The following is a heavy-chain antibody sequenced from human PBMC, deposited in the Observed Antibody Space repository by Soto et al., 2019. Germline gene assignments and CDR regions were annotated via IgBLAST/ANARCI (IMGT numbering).Heavy chain of an antibody. Sequence: SETLSLTCTVSAGSISSSSYYWGWIRQPPGKGLEWIGSIYYSGSTYYNPSLKSRVTISVDTSKNQFSLKLTSVTTADTAVYYCAYPSPTRWIVVPPVGYFHHWGQGTLVTVSS. CDR3: AYPSPTRWIVVPPVGYFHH. J-gene: IGHJ1*01. CDR1: AGSISSSSYY. V-gene: IGHV4-39*01. D-gene: IGHD3-22*01. CDR2: IYYSGST.